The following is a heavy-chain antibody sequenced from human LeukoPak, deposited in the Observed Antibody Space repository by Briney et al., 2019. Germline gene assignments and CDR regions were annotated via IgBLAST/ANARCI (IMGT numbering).Heavy chain of an antibody. Sequence: GGSLRLSCAASGFTFSSYAMHWVRQAPGKGLEWVAVISYDGSNKYYADSVKGRFTISRDNSKNTLYLQMNSLRAEDTAVYYCARTSYYDFWRGYYYFDYWGQGTLVTVSS. CDR1: GFTFSSYA. D-gene: IGHD3-3*01. V-gene: IGHV3-30-3*01. CDR2: ISYDGSNK. J-gene: IGHJ4*02. CDR3: ARTSYYDFWRGYYYFDY.